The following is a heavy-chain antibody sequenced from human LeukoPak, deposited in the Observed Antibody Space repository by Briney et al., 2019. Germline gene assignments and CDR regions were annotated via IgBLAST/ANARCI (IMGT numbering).Heavy chain of an antibody. Sequence: ASVKVSCKASGYTFTSYYMHWVRQPPGQGLEWMGIINPSGGSTSYAQKFQGRVTMTRDTSTSTVYMELSSLRSEDTDVYYCARQRDIVVVPAAIRFRYFDYWGQGTLVTVSS. D-gene: IGHD2-2*02. CDR3: ARQRDIVVVPAAIRFRYFDY. J-gene: IGHJ4*02. V-gene: IGHV1-46*03. CDR2: INPSGGST. CDR1: GYTFTSYY.